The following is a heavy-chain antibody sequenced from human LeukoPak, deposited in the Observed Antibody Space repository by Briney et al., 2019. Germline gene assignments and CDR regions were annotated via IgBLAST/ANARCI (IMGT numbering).Heavy chain of an antibody. J-gene: IGHJ6*03. Sequence: ASVKVSCKASGYTFTSYDINWVRQATGQGLEWMGWMNPNSGDTGYAQKFQGRVTMTRNTSISTAYMELSSLRSEDTAVYYCARVRPLLDSSGWYRPPYYYYYMDVWGKGTTVTISS. CDR3: ARVRPLLDSSGWYRPPYYYYYMDV. CDR2: MNPNSGDT. D-gene: IGHD6-19*01. V-gene: IGHV1-8*01. CDR1: GYTFTSYD.